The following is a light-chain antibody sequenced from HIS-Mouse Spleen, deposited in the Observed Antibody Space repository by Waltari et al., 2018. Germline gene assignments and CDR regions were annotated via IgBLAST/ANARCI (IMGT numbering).Light chain of an antibody. V-gene: IGLV6-57*04. J-gene: IGLJ3*02. CDR1: SGSIASNY. CDR2: EDN. CDR3: QSYDSSNSWV. Sequence: NFMLTQPHSVSESPGKTVTISCTRSSGSIASNYVQWYQQRPGSAPTTVISEDNQRPSGVPARFSGSIDSSSNSASLTISGLKTEDEADYYCQSYDSSNSWVFGGGTKLTVL.